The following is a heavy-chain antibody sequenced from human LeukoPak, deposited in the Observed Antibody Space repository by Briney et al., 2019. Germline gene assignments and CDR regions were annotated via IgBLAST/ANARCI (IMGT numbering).Heavy chain of an antibody. CDR1: GYSFSSGYY. Sequence: SETLSLTCTVSGYSFSSGYYWGWIRQPPGKGLEWIGSIYHSGSTYYNPSLKSRVTISVDTSKNQFSLKLSSVTAADTAVYYCARVRVYYGSGSYYTILDYMDVWGKGTTVTVSS. D-gene: IGHD3-10*01. V-gene: IGHV4-38-2*02. J-gene: IGHJ6*03. CDR3: ARVRVYYGSGSYYTILDYMDV. CDR2: IYHSGST.